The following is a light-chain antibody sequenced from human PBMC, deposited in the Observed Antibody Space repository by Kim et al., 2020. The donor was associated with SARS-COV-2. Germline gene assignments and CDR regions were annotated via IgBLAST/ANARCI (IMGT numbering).Light chain of an antibody. J-gene: IGLJ2*01. CDR2: AEK. CDR1: SLRTFY. V-gene: IGLV3-19*01. CDR3: NSRDTSDNRVV. Sequence: ACGQTVRIKCHGDSLRTFYASWFQQKSGQAPVLVIYAEKNRPSGIPARFSGSRSGYTASLTITGAQAEDEADYYCNSRDTSDNRVVFGGGTQLTVL.